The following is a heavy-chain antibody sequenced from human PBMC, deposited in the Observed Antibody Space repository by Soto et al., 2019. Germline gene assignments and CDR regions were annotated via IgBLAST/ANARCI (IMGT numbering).Heavy chain of an antibody. D-gene: IGHD6-13*01. Sequence: ASVKVSCKASGYTFTGYYMHWVRQAPGQGLEWMGWINPNSGGTNYAQKFQGWVTMTRDTSISTAYMELSRLRSDDTAVYYCARDHSSSWYGTDSYYGMEVWGQGTTVIVS. V-gene: IGHV1-2*04. CDR3: ARDHSSSWYGTDSYYGMEV. J-gene: IGHJ6*01. CDR1: GYTFTGYY. CDR2: INPNSGGT.